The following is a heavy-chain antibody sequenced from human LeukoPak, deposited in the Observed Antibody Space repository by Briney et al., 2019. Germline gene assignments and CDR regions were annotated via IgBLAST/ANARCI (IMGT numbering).Heavy chain of an antibody. D-gene: IGHD1-26*01. CDR1: GFTFSNAW. J-gene: IGHJ4*02. V-gene: IGHV3-15*01. Sequence: GGSLRLSCAASGFTFSNAWMSWVRQAPGKGLEWVGRIKSKTDGGTTDYAAPVKGRFTISRDDSKNTLYLQMNSLKTEDTAVYYCTIRAWSGSGSYHPPFDYWGQGTLVTVSS. CDR3: TIRAWSGSGSYHPPFDY. CDR2: IKSKTDGGTT.